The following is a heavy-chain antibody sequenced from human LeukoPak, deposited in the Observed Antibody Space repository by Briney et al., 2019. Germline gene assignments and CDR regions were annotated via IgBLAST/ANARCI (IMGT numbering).Heavy chain of an antibody. Sequence: GGSLRLSCAASGFTFSSYAMSWVRQAPGKGLEWVSAISGSGGSTYYADSVKGRFTISRDNAKNSLYLQMHSLRAEDTAVYYCARHGRAFREGGYYFDYWGQGTLVTVSS. CDR1: GFTFSSYA. CDR3: ARHGRAFREGGYYFDY. J-gene: IGHJ4*02. D-gene: IGHD1-26*01. CDR2: ISGSGGST. V-gene: IGHV3-23*01.